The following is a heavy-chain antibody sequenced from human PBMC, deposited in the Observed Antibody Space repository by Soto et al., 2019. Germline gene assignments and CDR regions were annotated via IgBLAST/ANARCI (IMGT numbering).Heavy chain of an antibody. Sequence: ASVKASCKASGYTFIIFDISWVRQAAGQGLEWLGWMNPGSGKTGYASKFQGRVAMTRDASTGTSHLELSSLTSDDTAVYYCARMASAGTLNWFDPWGQGTLVTVSS. CDR3: ARMASAGTLNWFDP. CDR1: GYTFIIFD. J-gene: IGHJ5*02. V-gene: IGHV1-8*02. D-gene: IGHD6-13*01. CDR2: MNPGSGKT.